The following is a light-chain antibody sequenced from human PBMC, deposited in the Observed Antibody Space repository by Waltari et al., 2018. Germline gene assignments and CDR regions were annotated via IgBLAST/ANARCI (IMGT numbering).Light chain of an antibody. CDR1: SLRTSY. J-gene: IGLJ2*01. Sequence: SSELTQDPAVSVALGQTVKMTCQGDSLRTSYASLYQQKPGQAPVLVLFGYNKRPSGIPDRFSGYNSGTTSSLTITGAQAEDEADYYCHSRDSSASHVVFGGGTKLTVL. CDR3: HSRDSSASHVV. V-gene: IGLV3-19*01. CDR2: GYN.